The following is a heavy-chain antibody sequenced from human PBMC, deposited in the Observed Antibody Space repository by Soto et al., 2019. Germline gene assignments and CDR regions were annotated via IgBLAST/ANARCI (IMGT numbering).Heavy chain of an antibody. Sequence: SETLSLTCTVSGGSISSYYWSWILQPPWEGLEWIGYIYYSGSTNYNPSLKSRVTISVDTSKNQFSLKLSSVTAADTAVYYCARGDYDFWSGYYNAYNWFDPWGQGTLVTVS. CDR3: ARGDYDFWSGYYNAYNWFDP. D-gene: IGHD3-3*01. J-gene: IGHJ5*02. V-gene: IGHV4-59*01. CDR1: GGSISSYY. CDR2: IYYSGST.